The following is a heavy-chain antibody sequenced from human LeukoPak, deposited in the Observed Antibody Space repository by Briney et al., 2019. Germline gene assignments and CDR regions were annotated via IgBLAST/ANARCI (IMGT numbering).Heavy chain of an antibody. CDR2: VNPNSGGT. V-gene: IGHV1-2*02. CDR1: GYTFIGYY. Sequence: ASVKVSCKASGYTFIGYYMHWVRQAPGQGLEWMGWVNPNSGGTNYAQKFQGRVTMTRDTSISTAYMELSRLRSGDTAVYYCARDNSVGDIAWWFDPWGQGTLVTVSS. D-gene: IGHD3-16*02. J-gene: IGHJ5*02. CDR3: ARDNSVGDIAWWFDP.